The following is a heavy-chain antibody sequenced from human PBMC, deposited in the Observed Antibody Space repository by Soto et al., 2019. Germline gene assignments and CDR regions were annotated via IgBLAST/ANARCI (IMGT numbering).Heavy chain of an antibody. CDR1: GFIFSTYD. CDR2: ISPNNGNT. D-gene: IGHD2-15*01. CDR3: ARLCTEYCSAGGPPGMDV. V-gene: IGHV1-18*01. J-gene: IGHJ6*04. Sequence: QVQLVQSGAEVKKPGASVKVSCKASGFIFSTYDLTWVRQAPGRGLEWMGWISPNNGNTNYPEKFQGRVSMTTDTSTGTAYMELRDLRSDDTAVYYCARLCTEYCSAGGPPGMDVWGSGTTVTVSS.